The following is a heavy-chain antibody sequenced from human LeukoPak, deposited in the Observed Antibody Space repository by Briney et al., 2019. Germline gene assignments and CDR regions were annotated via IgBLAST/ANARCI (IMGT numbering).Heavy chain of an antibody. Sequence: GGSLRLSCAVSGFTLRSYDMRWARQAPGKGLEWVSAISGSGGSTYYADSVKGRFTISRDNSKNTLYLQMNSLTAEDTAVYSCTNVANDRDIVGPTRFDYWGQGTLVTVSP. V-gene: IGHV3-23*01. CDR2: ISGSGGST. CDR3: TNVANDRDIVGPTRFDY. D-gene: IGHD2-15*01. CDR1: GFTLRSYD. J-gene: IGHJ4*02.